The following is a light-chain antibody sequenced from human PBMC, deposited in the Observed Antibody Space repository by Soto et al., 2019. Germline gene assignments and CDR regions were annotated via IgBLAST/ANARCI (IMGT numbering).Light chain of an antibody. Sequence: DIQLTQSPSFLSASVGDRITITCRASQGISNYLAWYQQKPGKAPYLLIYAAITLHRGVPSRFSGSGSGAVYTLTISRLQPEDLGTYYCQQLNSYPLTFGGGTKVEI. CDR1: QGISNY. CDR3: QQLNSYPLT. J-gene: IGKJ4*01. CDR2: AAI. V-gene: IGKV1-9*01.